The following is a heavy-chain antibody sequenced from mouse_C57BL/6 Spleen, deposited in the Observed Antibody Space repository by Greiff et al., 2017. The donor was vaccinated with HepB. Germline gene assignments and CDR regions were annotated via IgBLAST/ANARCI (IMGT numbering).Heavy chain of an antibody. V-gene: IGHV1-22*01. D-gene: IGHD1-1*01. CDR3: AIGTVRYFDV. CDR2: INPNNGGT. Sequence: DVKLQESGPELVKPGASVKMSCKASGYTFTDYNMHWVKQSHGKSLEWIGYINPNNGGTSYNQKFKGKATLTVNKSSSTAYMELRSLTSEDSAVYYCAIGTVRYFDVWGTGTTVTVSS. J-gene: IGHJ1*03. CDR1: GYTFTDYN.